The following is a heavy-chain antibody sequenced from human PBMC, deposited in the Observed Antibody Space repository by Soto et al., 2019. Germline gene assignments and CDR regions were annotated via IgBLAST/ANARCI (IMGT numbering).Heavy chain of an antibody. Sequence: GESLKISCKGSGYSFTSYWISWVRQMPGKGLERMGRIDPSDSYTTYSPSFQGHVTISADKSISTAYLQWSSLKASDTAMYYCARLVRYNWNQNYYYYGMDVWGQGTTVTVSS. CDR3: ARLVRYNWNQNYYYYGMDV. V-gene: IGHV5-10-1*01. CDR2: IDPSDSYT. CDR1: GYSFTSYW. D-gene: IGHD1-20*01. J-gene: IGHJ6*02.